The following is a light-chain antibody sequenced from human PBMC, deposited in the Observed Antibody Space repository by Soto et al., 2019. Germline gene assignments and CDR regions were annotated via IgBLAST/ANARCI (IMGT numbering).Light chain of an antibody. V-gene: IGKV3-20*01. CDR1: RSVSDTL. J-gene: IGKJ1*01. CDR2: GTS. Sequence: EIVLTQSPGTLSLYPGXRATLSCRADRSVSDTLLTWFQQKPGQAPRLLIFGTSNRAPGIPDRFSGSGSGTDFTLTISRLEPDDFAVYYCQHYGDSSWTFGQGTKVDSK. CDR3: QHYGDSSWT.